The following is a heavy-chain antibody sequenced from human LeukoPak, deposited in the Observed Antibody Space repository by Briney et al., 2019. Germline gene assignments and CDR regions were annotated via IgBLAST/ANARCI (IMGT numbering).Heavy chain of an antibody. CDR3: AKDSSSSWSRGAFDI. CDR2: ISGSGGST. D-gene: IGHD6-13*01. J-gene: IGHJ3*02. V-gene: IGHV3-23*01. Sequence: GGSLSLSCAASGFTFSSYAMSWVRLAPGKGLEWVSAISGSGGSTYYADSVKGRFTISRDNSKNTLYLQMNSLRAEDTAVYYCAKDSSSSWSRGAFDIWGQGTMVTVSS. CDR1: GFTFSSYA.